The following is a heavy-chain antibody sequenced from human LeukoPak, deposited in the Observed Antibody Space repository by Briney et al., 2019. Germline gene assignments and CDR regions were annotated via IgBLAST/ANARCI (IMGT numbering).Heavy chain of an antibody. CDR3: ARASAPAGFDP. J-gene: IGHJ5*02. CDR2: IYYSGST. D-gene: IGHD6-19*01. CDR1: GGSISSYY. Sequence: PSETLSLTCTVSGGSISSYYWSWIRQPPGKGLEWIGYIYYSGSTNYNPSLKSRVTISVDTSKNQFSLKLSSVTAADTAVYYCARASAPAGFDPWGQGTLVTVSS. V-gene: IGHV4-59*01.